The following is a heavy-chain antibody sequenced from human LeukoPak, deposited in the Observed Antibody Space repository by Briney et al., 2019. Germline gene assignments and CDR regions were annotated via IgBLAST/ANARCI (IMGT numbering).Heavy chain of an antibody. V-gene: IGHV4-39*01. CDR1: GGSISSSYY. CDR2: IYYRGTT. CDR3: ARMTLAHYFDY. J-gene: IGHJ4*02. Sequence: PSETLSLTCTVSGGSISSSYYWVWVRQPPGKGLEWIGRIYYRGTTYYTPSLKSRLTISVDTSKNQFSLKLSSVTATDTALYYCARMTLAHYFDYWGQGTLVSLSS.